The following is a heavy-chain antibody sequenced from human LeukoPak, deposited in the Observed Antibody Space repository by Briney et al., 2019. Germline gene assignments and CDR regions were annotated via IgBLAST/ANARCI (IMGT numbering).Heavy chain of an antibody. V-gene: IGHV4-39*01. Sequence: SETLSLTCTVSGGSISSSSYYWGWIRQPPGKGLEWIGSIYYSGSTYYNPSLKSRVTISVDTSKNQFSLKLSSVTAADTAVYYCARGPDSSGYYYEGGDYFDYWGQGTLVTVSS. D-gene: IGHD3-22*01. CDR2: IYYSGST. J-gene: IGHJ4*02. CDR1: GGSISSSSYY. CDR3: ARGPDSSGYYYEGGDYFDY.